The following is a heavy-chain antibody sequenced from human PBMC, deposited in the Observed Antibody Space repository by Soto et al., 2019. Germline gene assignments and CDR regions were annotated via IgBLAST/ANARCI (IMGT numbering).Heavy chain of an antibody. J-gene: IGHJ4*02. CDR2: ISAYNGNT. CDR1: GYTFTSYG. V-gene: IGHV1-18*01. Sequence: QVQLVQSGAEVKKPGASVKVSCKASGYTFTSYGISWGRQAPGQGLEWMGWISAYNGNTNYAQQLQGRVTMTTDTSTGTGYIELRSLRSDDTAVYCCAREFVSGSRFDYWGQRTLVTVSS. D-gene: IGHD3-10*01. CDR3: AREFVSGSRFDY.